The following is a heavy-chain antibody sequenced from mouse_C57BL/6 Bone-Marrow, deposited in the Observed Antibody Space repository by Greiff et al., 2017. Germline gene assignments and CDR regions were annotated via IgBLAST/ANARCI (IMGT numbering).Heavy chain of an antibody. CDR3: ASGDSSGYVDY. D-gene: IGHD3-2*02. CDR2: IYPGDGDT. Sequence: QVQLQQSGPELVKPGASVKISCKASGYAFSSSWMNWVKQRPGKGLEWIGRIYPGDGDTNYNGKFKGKATLTADKSSSTAYMQLSSLTSEDSAVXFCASGDSSGYVDYWGQGTTLTVSS. J-gene: IGHJ2*01. CDR1: GYAFSSSW. V-gene: IGHV1-82*01.